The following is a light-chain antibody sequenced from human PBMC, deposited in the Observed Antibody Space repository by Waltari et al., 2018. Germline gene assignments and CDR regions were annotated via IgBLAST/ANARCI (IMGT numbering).Light chain of an antibody. CDR3: QHYLRLPVT. J-gene: IGKJ1*01. V-gene: IGKV3-20*01. Sequence: EIVLTQSPGTLSLSLGERATLSCRASQSVSRALTWYQQKPGQAPSLLSYGAATRATGIPDRFSGSGSGTDFSLTISRLEPDDFAVYYCQHYLRLPVTFGQGTTVEI. CDR2: GAA. CDR1: QSVSRA.